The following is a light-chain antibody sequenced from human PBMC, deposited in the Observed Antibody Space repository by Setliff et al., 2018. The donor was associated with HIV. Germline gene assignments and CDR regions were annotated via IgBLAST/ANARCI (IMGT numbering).Light chain of an antibody. J-gene: IGLJ2*01. CDR3: QVWDSSSDLHVV. CDR2: YNS. CDR1: NIGSKS. V-gene: IGLV3-21*04. Sequence: SYELTRPPSVSVAPGKTASITCGGNNIGSKSVYWYQQKPGQAPVLVISYNSDRPSGTPERFSGSNSGNTATLTISRVEAGDEADYYCQVWDSSSDLHVVFGGGTKSPS.